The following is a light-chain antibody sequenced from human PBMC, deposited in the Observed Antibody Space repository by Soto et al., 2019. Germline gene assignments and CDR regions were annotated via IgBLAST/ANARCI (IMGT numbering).Light chain of an antibody. Sequence: DIVMTQPPDSLAVSLGERATINCKSSQTLLYSSNNKNYLAWYQQKPGQPPKLLIYWASTRESGVPDRFSGSGSGADFTLTISSLQAEDVAVYYCQQYYNTPQTFGQGTKVEIK. J-gene: IGKJ1*01. V-gene: IGKV4-1*01. CDR1: QTLLYSSNNKNY. CDR3: QQYYNTPQT. CDR2: WAS.